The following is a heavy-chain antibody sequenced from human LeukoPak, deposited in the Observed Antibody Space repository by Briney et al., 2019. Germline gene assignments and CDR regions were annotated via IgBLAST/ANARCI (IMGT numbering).Heavy chain of an antibody. D-gene: IGHD5-18*01. J-gene: IGHJ3*02. V-gene: IGHV4-4*07. CDR3: ARGFVDTAMGDAFDI. CDR2: IYTSGST. CDR1: GGSISSYY. Sequence: PSETLSLTCTVSGGSISSYYWSWLRQPAGKGLEWIARIYTSGSTNYNPSLKSRVTMSVDTSKNQFSLKLSSVTAADTAVYYCARGFVDTAMGDAFDIWGQGTMVTVSS.